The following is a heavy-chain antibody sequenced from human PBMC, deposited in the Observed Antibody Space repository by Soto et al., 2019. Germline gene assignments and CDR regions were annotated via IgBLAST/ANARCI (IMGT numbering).Heavy chain of an antibody. J-gene: IGHJ4*02. V-gene: IGHV3-23*04. D-gene: IGHD4-4*01. CDR1: GFTFNAYA. Sequence: EVQLVESGGDLVQPGGSLRLSCAASGFTFNAYAMTWVRQAPGKGLEWVSAIGGSGGNRYYAASVKGRFTISRDNSKDTLDLQMNRLRVEDTAVYYCARVASDYINSIDHWGQGILVTVSS. CDR3: ARVASDYINSIDH. CDR2: IGGSGGNR.